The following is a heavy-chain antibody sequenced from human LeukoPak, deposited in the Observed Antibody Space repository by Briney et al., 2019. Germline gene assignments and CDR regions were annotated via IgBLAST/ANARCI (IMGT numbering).Heavy chain of an antibody. CDR3: ARAITTDSSGCSY. D-gene: IGHD6-19*01. CDR2: INWDGGST. Sequence: GGSLRLSCAASGFTFDDYGMSWVRHAPGKGLEWVWGINWDGGSTGYADSVKGRFTISRDNAKNSLYLQMNSLRAEDTALYYCARAITTDSSGCSYWGQGTLVTVSS. V-gene: IGHV3-20*04. J-gene: IGHJ4*02. CDR1: GFTFDDYG.